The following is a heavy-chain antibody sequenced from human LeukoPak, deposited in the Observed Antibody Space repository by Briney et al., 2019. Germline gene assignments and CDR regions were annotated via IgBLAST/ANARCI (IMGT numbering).Heavy chain of an antibody. Sequence: GGSLRLSCAASGFTFSSYEMNWVRQAPGKGLEWVSYISSSGSTIYYADSVKGRFTISRDNAKNSLYLQMNSLGAEDTAVYYCARSGLGYCSGGSCYSDYYYGMDVWGQGTTVTVSS. V-gene: IGHV3-48*03. J-gene: IGHJ6*02. CDR3: ARSGLGYCSGGSCYSDYYYGMDV. D-gene: IGHD2-15*01. CDR2: ISSSGSTI. CDR1: GFTFSSYE.